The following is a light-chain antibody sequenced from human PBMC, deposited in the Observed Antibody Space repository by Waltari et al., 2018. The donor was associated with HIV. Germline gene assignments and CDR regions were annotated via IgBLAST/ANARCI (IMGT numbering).Light chain of an antibody. J-gene: IGKJ4*01. V-gene: IGKV3-20*01. CDR3: QQYGSFPLT. Sequence: ESVLTLPPGTLSLSPGERATLSCRCSHSLSNTSLAWYQQKPGQGPRLLMYGASSRATGIPDRFSGSGSETDFTLTISRLEPDDFAVYYCQQYGSFPLTFGGGTKVEIK. CDR2: GAS. CDR1: HSLSNTS.